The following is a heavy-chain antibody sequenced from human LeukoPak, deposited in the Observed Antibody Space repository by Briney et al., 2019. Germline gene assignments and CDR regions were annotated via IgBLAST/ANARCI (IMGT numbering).Heavy chain of an antibody. CDR1: GGSISTYY. Sequence: PSETLSLTCTVSGGSISTYYWSWIRQPPGKGLEWVGYIYYSGSTNYNPSLKSRVTTSVDTSKNQFSLKLSSVTAADTAVYYCARAEGLFDPWGQGTLVTVSS. CDR2: IYYSGST. V-gene: IGHV4-59*01. J-gene: IGHJ5*02. CDR3: ARAEGLFDP.